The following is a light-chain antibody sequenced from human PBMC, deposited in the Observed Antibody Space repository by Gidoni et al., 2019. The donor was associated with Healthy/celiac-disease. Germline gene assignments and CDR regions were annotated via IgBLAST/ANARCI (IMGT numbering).Light chain of an antibody. CDR3: SSYTSSSTVV. Sequence: QSALTQPASVSGSPGQSITISCTGTSSDVGGYNYVSWYQHHPGKAPKLMIYDVSNRPSGVSNRFSGSKSGNTASRTISGLQAEDEADYYCSSYTSSSTVVFGGGPKLTVL. J-gene: IGLJ2*01. V-gene: IGLV2-14*03. CDR2: DVS. CDR1: SSDVGGYNY.